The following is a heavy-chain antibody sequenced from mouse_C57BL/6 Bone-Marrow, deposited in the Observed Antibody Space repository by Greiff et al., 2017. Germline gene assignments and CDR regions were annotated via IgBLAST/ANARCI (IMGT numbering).Heavy chain of an antibody. CDR1: GYTFTSYT. V-gene: IGHV1-4*01. CDR2: INPSSGYT. CDR3: ARGGGFAD. J-gene: IGHJ3*01. Sequence: VMLVESGAELARPGASVKMSCKASGYTFTSYTLHWVKQRPGQGLEWIGYINPSSGYTKYNQKFKDKATLTADKSSSTAYMQLSSLTSEDSAAYYCARGGGFADWGKGTLVTASA.